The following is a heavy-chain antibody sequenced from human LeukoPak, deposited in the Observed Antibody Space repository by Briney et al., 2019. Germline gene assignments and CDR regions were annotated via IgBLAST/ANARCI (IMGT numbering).Heavy chain of an antibody. CDR1: GCTISSYY. Sequence: SETLRLTCAASGCTISSYYMSWVRQPPGKGLEWVAYIYYGGGTNYNASFKSRVTISVDMSKNKLSLQLSTVIAADTAVYYCAGRTIHGRAIRLCDIWGQGTLVTVFS. CDR3: AGRTIHGRAIRLCDI. V-gene: IGHV4-59*12. CDR2: IYYGGGT. D-gene: IGHD3-3*01. J-gene: IGHJ3*02.